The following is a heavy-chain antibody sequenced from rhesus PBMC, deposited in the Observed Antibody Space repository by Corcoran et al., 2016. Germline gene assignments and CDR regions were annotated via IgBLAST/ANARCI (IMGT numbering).Heavy chain of an antibody. CDR3: AKGGSGNYPYGLDS. CDR2: ISSGGST. CDR1: GFTFSSHA. V-gene: IGHV3-103*01. D-gene: IGHD1-44*01. J-gene: IGHJ6*01. Sequence: EVQLVESGGGLAKPGGSLRLSCAASGFTFSSHAMPWVRQARGTGLEWVSAISSGGSTYYADSVKGRFTISRDNSKNTLSLQMNSLRAEDTAVYYCAKGGSGNYPYGLDSWGQGVVVTVSS.